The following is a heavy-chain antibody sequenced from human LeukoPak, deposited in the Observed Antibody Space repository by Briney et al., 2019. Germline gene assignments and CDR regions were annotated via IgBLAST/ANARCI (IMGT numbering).Heavy chain of an antibody. CDR2: INHSGST. D-gene: IGHD3-22*01. CDR3: ARLKRRGTYYYDSSGYSYFDY. CDR1: GGSFSGYY. J-gene: IGHJ4*02. Sequence: SGTLSLTCAVYGGSFSGYYWSWIRQPPGKGLEWIGEINHSGSTNYNPSLKSRVTISVDTSKNQFSLKLSSVTAADTAVYYCARLKRRGTYYYDSSGYSYFDYWGQGTLVTVSS. V-gene: IGHV4-34*01.